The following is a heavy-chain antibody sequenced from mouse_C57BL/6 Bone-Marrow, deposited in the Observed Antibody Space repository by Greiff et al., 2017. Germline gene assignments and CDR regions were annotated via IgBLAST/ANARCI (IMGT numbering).Heavy chain of an antibody. Sequence: VQLQQPGAELVKPGASVKMSCKASGYTFTSYWITWVKQRPGQGLEWIGDIYPTSGRTNYNEKFKSKAILTVDNSSNTAYMQRSSLTSEDSAVFYCARSGPLGRSFDDWGQGTTLTVSS. J-gene: IGHJ2*01. CDR1: GYTFTSYW. CDR2: IYPTSGRT. D-gene: IGHD4-1*01. CDR3: ARSGPLGRSFDD. V-gene: IGHV1-55*01.